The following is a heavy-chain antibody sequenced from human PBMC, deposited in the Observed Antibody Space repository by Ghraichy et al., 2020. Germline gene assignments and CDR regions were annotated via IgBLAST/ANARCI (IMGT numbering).Heavy chain of an antibody. J-gene: IGHJ4*02. Sequence: GGSLRLSCAASGFTFSSYWMSWVRQAPGKGLEWVANIKQDGSEKYYVDSVKGRFTISRDNAKNSLYLQMNSLRAEDTAVYYCARDSSGYEGYFDYWGQGTLVTVSS. CDR3: ARDSSGYEGYFDY. CDR2: IKQDGSEK. V-gene: IGHV3-7*03. D-gene: IGHD3-22*01. CDR1: GFTFSSYW.